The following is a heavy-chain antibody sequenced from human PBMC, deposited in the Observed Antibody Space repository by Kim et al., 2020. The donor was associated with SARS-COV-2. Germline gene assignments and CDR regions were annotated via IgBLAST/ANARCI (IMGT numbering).Heavy chain of an antibody. CDR1: GFTFSSYA. V-gene: IGHV3-30*04. CDR2: ISYDGSNK. CDR3: ASSPGPCGSGSYYYYYGMDV. Sequence: GGSLRLSCAASGFTFSSYAMHWVRQAPGKGLEWVAVISYDGSNKYYADSVKGRFTISRDNSKNTLYLQMNSLRAEDTAVYYCASSPGPCGSGSYYYYYGMDVWGQGTTVTVSS. D-gene: IGHD3-10*01. J-gene: IGHJ6*02.